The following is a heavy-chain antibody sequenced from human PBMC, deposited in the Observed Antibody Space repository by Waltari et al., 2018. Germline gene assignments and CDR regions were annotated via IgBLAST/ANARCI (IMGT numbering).Heavy chain of an antibody. CDR1: GVTLSNYW. CDR3: VQGGFYYAD. Sequence: EVQVVESGGGLVQPGGSVRLFCVASGVTLSNYWMSWVRQAPGKGLEWVANIKPDGSEKNHVDSVKGRFTISRDNAKNSLYLQMNSLRAEDTAVYYCVQGGFYYADWGQGTLVTVSS. V-gene: IGHV3-7*01. J-gene: IGHJ4*02. CDR2: IKPDGSEK. D-gene: IGHD3-10*01.